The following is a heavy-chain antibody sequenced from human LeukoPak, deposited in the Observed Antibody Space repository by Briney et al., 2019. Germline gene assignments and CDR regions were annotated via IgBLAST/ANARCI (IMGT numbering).Heavy chain of an antibody. CDR1: GGSFSAYY. Sequence: SETLSLTCAVYGGSFSAYYWSWIRQPPGKGLEWIGEINHSGSTSYNPSLKGRLTISADTSMNQFSLKLSSVTAADTAVYYCARGFNGDYSYSYYYYYMDVWGKGTTVSVSS. V-gene: IGHV4-34*01. D-gene: IGHD4-17*01. CDR2: INHSGST. CDR3: ARGFNGDYSYSYYYYYMDV. J-gene: IGHJ6*03.